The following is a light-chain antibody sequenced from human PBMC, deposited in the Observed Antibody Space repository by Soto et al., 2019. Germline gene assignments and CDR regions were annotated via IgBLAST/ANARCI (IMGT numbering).Light chain of an antibody. CDR2: DAS. CDR3: QQYDSYPLT. CDR1: QSISGW. Sequence: DIQMTQSPSTLSASVGDRVTITCRASQSISGWLAWYQQKPGIARNLLIYDASSLESGVPSRFSGSGSGTDFTLSISSLQPDDFATYYCQQYDSYPLTFGGGTKVEIK. J-gene: IGKJ4*01. V-gene: IGKV1-5*01.